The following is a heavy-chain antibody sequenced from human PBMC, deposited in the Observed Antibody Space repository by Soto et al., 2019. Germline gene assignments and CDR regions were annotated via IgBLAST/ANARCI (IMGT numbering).Heavy chain of an antibody. CDR2: IIPIFGTA. J-gene: IGHJ4*02. D-gene: IGHD3-9*01. Sequence: QVQLVQSGAEVKKPGSSVKVSCKASGGTFSSYAISWVRQAPGQGLEWMGGIIPIFGTANYAQKFQGRVTITADESTSTDYMELSSLRSEDTAVYYCARRPYYDILTGIPMGYWGQGTLVTVSS. CDR3: ARRPYYDILTGIPMGY. V-gene: IGHV1-69*01. CDR1: GGTFSSYA.